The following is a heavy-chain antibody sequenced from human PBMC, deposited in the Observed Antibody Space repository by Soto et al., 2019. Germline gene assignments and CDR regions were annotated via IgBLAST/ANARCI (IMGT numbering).Heavy chain of an antibody. CDR1: GFTFSSYS. D-gene: IGHD6-6*01. Sequence: GGSLRLSCAASGFTFSSYSMNWVRQAPGKGLEWVSYISSSGSTIYYADSVKGRFTISRDNAKNSLYLQMNSLRAEDTAVYYCARWAYSSSSYYYYYYGMDVWGQGTTVTVSS. V-gene: IGHV3-48*04. CDR3: ARWAYSSSSYYYYYYGMDV. CDR2: ISSSGSTI. J-gene: IGHJ6*02.